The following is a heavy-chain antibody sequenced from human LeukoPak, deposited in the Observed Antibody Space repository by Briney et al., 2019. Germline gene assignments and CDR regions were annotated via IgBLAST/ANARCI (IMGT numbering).Heavy chain of an antibody. D-gene: IGHD1-1*01. CDR2: ISSSSSYI. CDR3: GREILEPGKTLEH. CDR1: GFTFSSYS. V-gene: IGHV3-21*01. Sequence: GGSLRLSCAASGFTFSSYSMNSVRQAPAKGLEWVSSISSSSSYIYYADSVKGRFTISRDNAKNSLYLQMNSLRADDTAVYYCGREILEPGKTLEHWGQGTLVTVSS. J-gene: IGHJ4*02.